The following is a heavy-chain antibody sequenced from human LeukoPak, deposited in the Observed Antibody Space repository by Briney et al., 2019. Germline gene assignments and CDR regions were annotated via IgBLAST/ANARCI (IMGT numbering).Heavy chain of an antibody. J-gene: IGHJ4*02. V-gene: IGHV3-30*18. D-gene: IGHD5-12*01. CDR3: AKSQSSYDYSYSDY. CDR2: ISYDGSNN. CDR1: GFTFSSYG. Sequence: GGSLRLSCTASGFTFSSYGMHWVRQAPGKGLEWVAVISYDGSNNYFGDSVKGRFTISRDNSKNTLYLQVNSLRAEDTAVYYCAKSQSSYDYSYSDYWGQGTLVTVSS.